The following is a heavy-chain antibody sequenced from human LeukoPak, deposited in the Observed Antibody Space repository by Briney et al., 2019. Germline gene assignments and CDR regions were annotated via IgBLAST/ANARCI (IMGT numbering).Heavy chain of an antibody. CDR3: ARDPSNTSGWYIFFDY. Sequence: ASVKVSCKASGYTFTSYGISWVRQAPGQGLEWMGWFSAYNGDTKYAQKFQGRVTMTTDTSTSTAYMELRSLRSDDTAVYYCARDPSNTSGWYIFFDYWGQGTLVTVSS. CDR1: GYTFTSYG. CDR2: FSAYNGDT. V-gene: IGHV1-18*01. J-gene: IGHJ4*02. D-gene: IGHD6-19*01.